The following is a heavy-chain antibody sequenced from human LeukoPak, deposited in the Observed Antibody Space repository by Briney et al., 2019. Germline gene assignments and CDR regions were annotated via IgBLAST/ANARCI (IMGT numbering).Heavy chain of an antibody. Sequence: GGSLRLSCAVSGFTYSSYAMSWVRQAPGKGLEWVSSISGSGGSTYYADSVKGRFTISRDNSKNTLYLQMNSLRAEDTAVYYCTKGGLGCSSTSCFDYWGQGTLVTVSS. V-gene: IGHV3-23*01. CDR3: TKGGLGCSSTSCFDY. D-gene: IGHD2-2*01. J-gene: IGHJ4*02. CDR2: ISGSGGST. CDR1: GFTYSSYA.